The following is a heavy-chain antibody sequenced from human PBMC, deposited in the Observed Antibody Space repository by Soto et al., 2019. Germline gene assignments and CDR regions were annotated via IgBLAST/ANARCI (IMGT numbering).Heavy chain of an antibody. J-gene: IGHJ6*02. CDR3: ARYGMDV. CDR1: GFTFSSYA. CDR2: ISYDGRNK. V-gene: IGHV3-30*04. Sequence: GGSLRLSCASSGFTFSSYAMHWVRQAPGKGLEWVAVISYDGRNKYYADSVKGRFTISRDNSKNTLYLQMNSLRAEDTAVYYCARYGMDVWGQGTTVTVSS.